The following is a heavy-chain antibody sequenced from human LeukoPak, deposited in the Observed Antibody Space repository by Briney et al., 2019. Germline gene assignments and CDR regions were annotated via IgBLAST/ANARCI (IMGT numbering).Heavy chain of an antibody. J-gene: IGHJ5*02. CDR1: GFTFNSYS. D-gene: IGHD4-17*01. CDR3: ARGGSYGDYESRTFDP. V-gene: IGHV3-21*01. Sequence: GGSLRLSCAASGFTFNSYSMNWVRQAPGNGLEWVSSIISSSYIYYADSVKGRFTISRDNAKNSLYLQMNSLRAEDTAVYYCARGGSYGDYESRTFDPWGQGTLVTVSS. CDR2: IISSSYI.